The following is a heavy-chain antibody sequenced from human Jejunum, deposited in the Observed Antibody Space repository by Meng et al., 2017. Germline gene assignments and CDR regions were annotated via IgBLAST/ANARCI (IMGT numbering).Heavy chain of an antibody. V-gene: IGHV4-31*03. CDR1: GGSMSHSDYY. Sequence: QVQLQESGPGLVKSSQTLSLTCTVSGGSMSHSDYYWTWIRHHPGKGLEWIGYVYYSGTTYYNPSLKSRVIISVDTPKNQFSLKLSSVTAADTAVYYCARQRIWFGELFWFDPWGQGTLVTVSS. CDR3: ARQRIWFGELFWFDP. CDR2: VYYSGTT. J-gene: IGHJ5*02. D-gene: IGHD3-10*01.